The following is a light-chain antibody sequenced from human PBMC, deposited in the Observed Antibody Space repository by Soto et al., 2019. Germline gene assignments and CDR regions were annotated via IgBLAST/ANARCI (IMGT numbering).Light chain of an antibody. J-gene: IGKJ2*01. CDR1: QSISNY. V-gene: IGKV1-27*01. Sequence: DIQITQSPSSLSASVGERVTITCRASQSISNYLAWYQQKPGKVPKLLIYAASTLQSGVPSRFSGSGSGTDFTITISSLQPEDVATYYCQKYNSAPYNFGQGTKLEIK. CDR3: QKYNSAPYN. CDR2: AAS.